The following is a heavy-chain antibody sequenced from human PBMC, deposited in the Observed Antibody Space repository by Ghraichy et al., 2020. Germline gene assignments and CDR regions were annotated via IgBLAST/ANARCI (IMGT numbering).Heavy chain of an antibody. CDR1: GFTFSNAW. Sequence: GGSLRLSCAASGFTFSNAWMNWVRQAPGKGLEWVGRIKSKADGGTTDYAAPVKGRFTIARDDSKNTLYLQMNSLKTEDTAVYYCTTDSGRYCSRTSCYAVDYWGQGTLVTVSS. D-gene: IGHD2-2*01. CDR3: TTDSGRYCSRTSCYAVDY. J-gene: IGHJ4*02. CDR2: IKSKADGGTT. V-gene: IGHV3-15*07.